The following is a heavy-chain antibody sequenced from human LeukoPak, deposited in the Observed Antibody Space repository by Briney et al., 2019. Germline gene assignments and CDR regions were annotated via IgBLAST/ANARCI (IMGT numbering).Heavy chain of an antibody. D-gene: IGHD3-10*01. Sequence: PGESLRLSCAASRFTFSSYAMTWVRQAPGKGLEWVSSIGGSGGSTFYADSVKGRFTISRDNSKDTLYLQMNSLRAEDTAVYYCANQREPQGSYYEFDYWGQGTLVTVSS. V-gene: IGHV3-23*01. CDR2: IGGSGGST. J-gene: IGHJ4*02. CDR3: ANQREPQGSYYEFDY. CDR1: RFTFSSYA.